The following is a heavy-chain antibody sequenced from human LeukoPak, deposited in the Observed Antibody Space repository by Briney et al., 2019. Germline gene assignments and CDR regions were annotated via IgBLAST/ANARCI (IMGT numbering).Heavy chain of an antibody. CDR1: GFTFGTYG. J-gene: IGHJ2*01. CDR2: ITGSSTWT. Sequence: PGGSLRLSCEASGFTFGTYGMTWVRQAPGKGLEWVSGITGSSTWTYYADSVRGRFTISRDNSKNTLHLQMNNLTADDTAIYYCASELVSLGTGYFDLWGRGTLVTVSS. CDR3: ASELVSLGTGYFDL. V-gene: IGHV3-23*01. D-gene: IGHD7-27*01.